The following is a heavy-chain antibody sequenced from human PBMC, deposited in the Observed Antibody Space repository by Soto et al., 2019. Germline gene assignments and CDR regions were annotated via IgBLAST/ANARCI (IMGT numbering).Heavy chain of an antibody. CDR1: GGSFSGYY. V-gene: IGHV4-34*01. CDR3: ARGRSIWGSYRYKYFQH. Sequence: QVQLQQWGAGLLKPSETLSLTCAVYGGSFSGYYWSWIRQPPGKGLEWIGEINHSGSTNYNPSLKSRVTISVDTSKNRFSLKLSSVTAADTAVYYCARGRSIWGSYRYKYFQHWGQGTLVTVSS. J-gene: IGHJ1*01. D-gene: IGHD3-16*02. CDR2: INHSGST.